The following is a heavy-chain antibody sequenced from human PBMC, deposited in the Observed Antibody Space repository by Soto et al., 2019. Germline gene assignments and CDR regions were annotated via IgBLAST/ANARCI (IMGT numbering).Heavy chain of an antibody. D-gene: IGHD6-25*01. CDR2: ISGSGGTT. Sequence: EVQLLESGGGLVQPGRSLRLSCAASGFTFISYAMSWVRQAPGKGLEWVSAISGSGGTTYYAASVKGRFTISRDNSKNTLCLQMNSLRAEDTAVYYCAKFFVETGGSSGWPWTFHYWGQGTLVTVSS. CDR3: AKFFVETGGSSGWPWTFHY. CDR1: GFTFISYA. J-gene: IGHJ4*02. V-gene: IGHV3-23*01.